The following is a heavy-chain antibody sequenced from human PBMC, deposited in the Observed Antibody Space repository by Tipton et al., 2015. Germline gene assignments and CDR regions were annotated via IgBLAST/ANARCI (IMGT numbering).Heavy chain of an antibody. CDR3: ARSPYYDSSGYLDY. D-gene: IGHD3-22*01. Sequence: SLRLSCAASGFTFSVYYMSWIRQAPGKGLEWVSYISGSSGYTNYADSVKGRFTISRDNAKNSLYLQMNSLRAEDTAVYYCARSPYYDSSGYLDYWGQGTLVTISS. CDR2: ISGSSGYT. V-gene: IGHV3-11*06. J-gene: IGHJ4*02. CDR1: GFTFSVYY.